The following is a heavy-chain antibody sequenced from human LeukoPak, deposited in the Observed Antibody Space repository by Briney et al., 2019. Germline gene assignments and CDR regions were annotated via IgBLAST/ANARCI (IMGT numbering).Heavy chain of an antibody. Sequence: PGGSLRLSCVASGFTFNSYWMSWVRQAPGKGLEWVANVQQEGSEKYYVDSVKGRFTISRDNAKNSVYLEMNSLRAEDTATYYWATTLNVATAGYFWGQGTLVTVSS. CDR3: ATTLNVATAGYF. J-gene: IGHJ4*02. D-gene: IGHD6-13*01. CDR1: GFTFNSYW. V-gene: IGHV3-7*01. CDR2: VQQEGSEK.